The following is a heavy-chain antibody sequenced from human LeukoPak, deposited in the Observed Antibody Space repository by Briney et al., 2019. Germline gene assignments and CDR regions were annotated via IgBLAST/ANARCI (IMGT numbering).Heavy chain of an antibody. J-gene: IGHJ4*02. Sequence: SETLSLTCAVYGGSFSGYYLSWIRQPPGKGLEWIGEINHSGNANYNPSFKSRATISVDTSTDHFSLNLTSVTAADAAVYYCASGANHAFYYWGQGTLVTVSS. CDR1: GGSFSGYY. CDR2: INHSGNA. D-gene: IGHD1-14*01. CDR3: ASGANHAFYY. V-gene: IGHV4-34*01.